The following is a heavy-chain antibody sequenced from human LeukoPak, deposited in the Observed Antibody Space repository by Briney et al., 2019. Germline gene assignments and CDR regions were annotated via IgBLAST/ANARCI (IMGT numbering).Heavy chain of an antibody. CDR2: ISAYNGNT. D-gene: IGHD5-24*01. V-gene: IGHV1-18*01. CDR1: GYTFTIYA. J-gene: IGHJ5*02. CDR3: ARVLRWGFDP. Sequence: GASVKVSCKASGYTFTIYAISWVRQAPGQGLEWMGWISAYNGNTNYAQKLLGRVTMTTDTSTSTAYMPLRSLRSNDTAVYYCARVLRWGFDPWGQGTLVTVSS.